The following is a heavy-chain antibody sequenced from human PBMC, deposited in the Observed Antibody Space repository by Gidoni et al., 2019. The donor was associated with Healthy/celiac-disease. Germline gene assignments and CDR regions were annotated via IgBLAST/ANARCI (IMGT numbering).Heavy chain of an antibody. CDR3: VKDGGYHYYGMDV. CDR1: EFTFSSYA. Sequence: EVQLVESGGGLVQPGGSLRLSCSASEFTFSSYAMHWVRQAPGKGLKYVSAISSNGGSTYYADSVKVRFTISRDNSKNTLYLQMSSLRAEDTAVYYCVKDGGYHYYGMDVWGQGTTVTVSS. J-gene: IGHJ6*02. CDR2: ISSNGGST. D-gene: IGHD6-13*01. V-gene: IGHV3-64D*06.